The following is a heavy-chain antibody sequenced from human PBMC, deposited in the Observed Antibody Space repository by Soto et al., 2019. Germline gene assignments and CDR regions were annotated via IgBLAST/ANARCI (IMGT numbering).Heavy chain of an antibody. CDR1: GGTFSSYA. D-gene: IGHD2-21*02. J-gene: IGHJ4*02. Sequence: SVKVSCKASGGTFSSYAISWVRQAPGQGLEWMGGIIPIFGTANYAQKFQGRVTITADKSTSTAYMELSSLRSEDTAVYYCARDPLAYCGGDCYSYFDYWGQGTLVTVSS. CDR2: IIPIFGTA. V-gene: IGHV1-69*06. CDR3: ARDPLAYCGGDCYSYFDY.